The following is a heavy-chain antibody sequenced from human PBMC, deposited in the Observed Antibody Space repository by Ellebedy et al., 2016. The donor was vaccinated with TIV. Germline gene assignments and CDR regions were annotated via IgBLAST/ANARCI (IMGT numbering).Heavy chain of an antibody. J-gene: IGHJ4*02. D-gene: IGHD3-10*01. Sequence: ASVKVSXXASGYTFTSHIIHWVRQAPGQRLEWLGWINAGNGDTKYPQKFQGRVTITRDTSASTVYMEMSSLRSEDTAVFYCARDPEGPYYYGSGKFDYWGQGTLVTVSS. V-gene: IGHV1-3*01. CDR1: GYTFTSHI. CDR2: INAGNGDT. CDR3: ARDPEGPYYYGSGKFDY.